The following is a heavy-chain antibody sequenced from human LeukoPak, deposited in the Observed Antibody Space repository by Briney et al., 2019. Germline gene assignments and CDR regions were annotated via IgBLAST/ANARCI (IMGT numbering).Heavy chain of an antibody. CDR2: ISCYNGDT. D-gene: IGHD2-2*01. CDR3: ARDPSNTSGWKTWFDP. J-gene: IGHJ5*02. CDR1: GYTFNSHG. V-gene: IGHV1-18*04. Sequence: ASVKVSCKASGYTFNSHGISWGRQAPGQGVEGRGWISCYNGDTNYGQKFQGRVTLTTDRTTDTAYLELRDLRSDDTAVYYCARDPSNTSGWKTWFDPWGQGTLVTVSS.